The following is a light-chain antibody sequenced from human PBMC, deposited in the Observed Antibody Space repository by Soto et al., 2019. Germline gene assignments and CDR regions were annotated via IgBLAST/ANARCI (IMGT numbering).Light chain of an antibody. CDR2: STS. CDR1: TGAVTSGYY. CDR3: LLYYGGPWV. V-gene: IGLV7-43*01. Sequence: QAVVTQEPSLTVSPGGTVTLTCASSTGAVTSGYYPNWFQQKPGQAPRALIYSTSNEHAWTPARFSGSLLGGKAALTLSGVRPEDEAEYYCLLYYGGPWVFGGGTKVTGL. J-gene: IGLJ3*02.